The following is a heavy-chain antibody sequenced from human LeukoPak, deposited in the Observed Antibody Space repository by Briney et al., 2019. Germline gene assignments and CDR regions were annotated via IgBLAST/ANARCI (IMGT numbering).Heavy chain of an antibody. D-gene: IGHD2-2*01. J-gene: IGHJ4*02. CDR1: GFTFSSYS. V-gene: IGHV3-21*01. CDR3: ARLGYCSSTSCPNFDY. CDR2: ISSSSSYI. Sequence: GGSLRLSCAASGFTFSSYSMKWVRQAPGKGLEWVSSISSSSSYIYYADSVKGRFTISRDNAKNSLYLQMNSLRAEDTAVYCCARLGYCSSTSCPNFDYWGQGTLVTVSS.